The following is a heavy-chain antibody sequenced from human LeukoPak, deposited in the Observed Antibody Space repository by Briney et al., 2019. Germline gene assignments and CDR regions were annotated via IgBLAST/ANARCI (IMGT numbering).Heavy chain of an antibody. V-gene: IGHV4-30-4*01. Sequence: PSETLSLTCTVSGGSISSGDYYWSWIRQPPGKGLEWIGYIYYSGSTYYNPSLKSRVTISVDTSKNLFSLKLSSVTAADTAVYYCASGYYDFWSGYSYYFDYWGQGTLVTVSS. CDR2: IYYSGST. CDR3: ASGYYDFWSGYSYYFDY. CDR1: GGSISSGDYY. J-gene: IGHJ4*02. D-gene: IGHD3-3*01.